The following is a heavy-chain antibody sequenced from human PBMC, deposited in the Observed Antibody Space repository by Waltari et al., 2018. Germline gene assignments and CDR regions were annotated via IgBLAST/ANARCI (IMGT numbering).Heavy chain of an antibody. J-gene: IGHJ6*02. D-gene: IGHD5-18*01. CDR2: ISSSSSTI. CDR1: GFTFSSYS. V-gene: IGHV3-48*01. Sequence: EVQLVESGGGLVQPGGSLRLSCAASGFTFSSYSMNWVRQAQGKGLEWVSYISSSSSTIYYADAGKGRFTISRDNAKNSLYLQMNSLRAEDTAVYYCARERGYSYGIRYYYYYGMDVWGQGTTVTVSS. CDR3: ARERGYSYGIRYYYYYGMDV.